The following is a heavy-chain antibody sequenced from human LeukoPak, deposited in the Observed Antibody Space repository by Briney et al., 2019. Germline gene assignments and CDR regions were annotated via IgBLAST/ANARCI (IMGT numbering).Heavy chain of an antibody. Sequence: SETLSLTCAVSGYSISSGYYWGWIRQPPGKGLEWIGSIYHSGSTYYNPSLKSRVTISVDTSKNQFSPKLSSVTAADTAVYYCARLTGSSWELFDYWGQGTLVTVSS. V-gene: IGHV4-38-2*01. CDR1: GYSISSGYY. CDR2: IYHSGST. J-gene: IGHJ4*02. CDR3: ARLTGSSWELFDY. D-gene: IGHD6-13*01.